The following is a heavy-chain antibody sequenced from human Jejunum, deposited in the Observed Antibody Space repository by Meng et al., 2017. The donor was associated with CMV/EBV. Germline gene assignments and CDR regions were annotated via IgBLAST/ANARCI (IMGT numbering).Heavy chain of an antibody. J-gene: IGHJ4*02. Sequence: QVQLLQSGGEVKKPGASVMFSCRASGYTFTHHGISWIRQAPGQGLEWLGWISCYNGDTIYAQKVQGRFTMTMDKSASTAYMDLRSLRSDDTAIYYCARDPSNTSGRYAYFDSWGQGTLVTVSS. D-gene: IGHD6-19*01. CDR1: GYTFTHHG. CDR2: ISCYNGDT. CDR3: ARDPSNTSGRYAYFDS. V-gene: IGHV1-18*01.